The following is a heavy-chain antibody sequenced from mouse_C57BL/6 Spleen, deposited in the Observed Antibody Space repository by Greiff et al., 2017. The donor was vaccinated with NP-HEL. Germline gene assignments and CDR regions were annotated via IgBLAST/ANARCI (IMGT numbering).Heavy chain of an antibody. J-gene: IGHJ2*01. CDR2: ISDGGSYT. CDR1: GFTFSSYA. D-gene: IGHD3-2*02. CDR3: ARQLRLRVYFDY. Sequence: DVHLVESGGGLVKPGGSLKLSCAASGFTFSSYAMSWVRQTPEKRLEWVATISDGGSYTYYPDNVKGRFTISRDNAKNNMYLQMSHLKSEDTAMYYWARQLRLRVYFDYWGQGTTLTVSS. V-gene: IGHV5-4*01.